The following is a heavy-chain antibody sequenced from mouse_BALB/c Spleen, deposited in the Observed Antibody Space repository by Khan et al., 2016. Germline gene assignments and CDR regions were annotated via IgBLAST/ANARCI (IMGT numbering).Heavy chain of an antibody. CDR3: AGDRDY. CDR1: GFTFTDYY. CDR2: ISNKANGYTT. V-gene: IGHV7-3*02. J-gene: IGHJ2*01. Sequence: EVELVETGGGLVQPGGSLRLSCATSGFTFTDYYMSWVRQPPGQALEWLGFISNKANGYTTHYSASVKGRFTISRANSHSILYLQMNTLRAADSATYYCAGDRDYWGRGTALAVSS.